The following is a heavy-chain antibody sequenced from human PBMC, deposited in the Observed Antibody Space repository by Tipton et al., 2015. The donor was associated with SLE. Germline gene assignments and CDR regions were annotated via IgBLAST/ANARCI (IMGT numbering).Heavy chain of an antibody. CDR2: MYHSVST. CDR3: ATRGAFGVVTFFDS. J-gene: IGHJ4*02. CDR1: GGSISSGGYS. Sequence: TLSLTCAVSGGSISSGGYSWSWIRQPPGKGLEWIGFMYHSVSTHYNPSLQSRVTISVDRSENQFSLELRSVTAADTAVYYCATRGAFGVVTFFDSWGQGTLVTVSS. V-gene: IGHV4-30-2*01. D-gene: IGHD3-3*01.